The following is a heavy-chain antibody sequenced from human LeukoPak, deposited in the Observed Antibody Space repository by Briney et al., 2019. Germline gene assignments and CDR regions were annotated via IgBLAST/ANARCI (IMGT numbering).Heavy chain of an antibody. Sequence: SETLSLTCAVYGGSFSGYYWSWIRQPPGKGLEWIGEINHSGSTNYNPSLKSRVTLSVDTSKNQFSLKLSSVTAADTAVYYCARGELRFLVWRYYYYGMDVWGQGTTVTVSS. CDR2: INHSGST. CDR3: ARGELRFLVWRYYYYGMDV. J-gene: IGHJ6*02. D-gene: IGHD3-3*01. CDR1: GGSFSGYY. V-gene: IGHV4-34*01.